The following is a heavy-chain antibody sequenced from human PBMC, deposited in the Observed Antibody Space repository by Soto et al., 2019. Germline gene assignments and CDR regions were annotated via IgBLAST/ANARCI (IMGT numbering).Heavy chain of an antibody. V-gene: IGHV3-9*01. CDR1: GFTFDDYA. Sequence: EVQLVESGGGFVQPGRSLRLSCAASGFTFDDYAMHWVRQAPGKGLEWVSGISWNSDSIGHEDSVKGRITISRDNAKNSLYLQMSSLRVEDTALYYCAKDLSSGYYGPGSYIDYWGQGTLVTVSS. J-gene: IGHJ4*02. D-gene: IGHD3-10*01. CDR3: AKDLSSGYYGPGSYIDY. CDR2: ISWNSDSI.